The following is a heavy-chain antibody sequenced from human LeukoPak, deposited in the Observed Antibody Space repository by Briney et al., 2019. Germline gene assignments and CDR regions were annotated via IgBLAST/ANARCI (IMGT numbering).Heavy chain of an antibody. CDR3: ARVSQRFGELSRFDY. D-gene: IGHD3-10*01. J-gene: IGHJ4*02. CDR2: IYYSGST. V-gene: IGHV4-59*01. Sequence: PSETLSLTCTVSGGSISSYYWSWIRQPPGKGLEWIGYIYYSGSTNYNPSLKSRVTISVDTSKNQFSLKLSSVTAADTAVYYCARVSQRFGELSRFDYWGQGTLVTVSS. CDR1: GGSISSYY.